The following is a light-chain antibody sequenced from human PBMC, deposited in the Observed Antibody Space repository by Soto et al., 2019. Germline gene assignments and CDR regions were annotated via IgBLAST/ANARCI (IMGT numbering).Light chain of an antibody. CDR2: DAS. V-gene: IGKV3-11*01. CDR3: QQRSNWPPT. J-gene: IGKJ5*01. CDR1: QSVGNY. Sequence: EIVLTQSPATLSLSPGEGATLSCWASQSVGNYLAWYQHKPGQAPRLLIYDASNRATGIPARFSGSGSRTEFTLTISSLEPEDFAVYYCQQRSNWPPTFGQGTRLEIK.